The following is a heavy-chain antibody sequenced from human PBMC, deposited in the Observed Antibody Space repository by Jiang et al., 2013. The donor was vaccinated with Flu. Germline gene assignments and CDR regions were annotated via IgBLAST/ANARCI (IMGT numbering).Heavy chain of an antibody. CDR2: IDWDDDK. Sequence: TQTLTLTCTFSGFSLSTSGMCVSWIRQPPGKALEWLALIDWDDDKYYSTSLKTRLTISKDTSKNQVVLTMTNMDPVDTATYYCAQIRHGEDSGYGSFDYWGQGTLVTVSS. V-gene: IGHV2-70*01. J-gene: IGHJ4*02. D-gene: IGHD5-12*01. CDR3: AQIRHGEDSGYGSFDY. CDR1: GFSLSTSGMC.